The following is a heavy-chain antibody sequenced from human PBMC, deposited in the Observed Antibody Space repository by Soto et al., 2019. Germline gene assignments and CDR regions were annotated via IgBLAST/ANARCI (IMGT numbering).Heavy chain of an antibody. V-gene: IGHV1-2*02. D-gene: IGHD5-12*01. CDR3: ARVYDPTRAQAFDY. CDR1: GYTFTGLY. Sequence: ASVKVSCKASGYTFTGLYIHWVRQAPGQGLEWMGWINPDSGGTNYAQDFQGRVTMTTDTSTSTAYMELRSLRSDDTAVYYCARVYDPTRAQAFDYWGQGTLVTVSS. J-gene: IGHJ4*02. CDR2: INPDSGGT.